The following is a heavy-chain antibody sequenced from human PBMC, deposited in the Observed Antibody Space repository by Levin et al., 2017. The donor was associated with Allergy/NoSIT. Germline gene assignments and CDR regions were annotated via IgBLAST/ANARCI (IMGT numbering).Heavy chain of an antibody. D-gene: IGHD3-10*01. Sequence: KASETLSLTCTVSGGSISSYYWSWIRQPPGKGLEWIGYISYSGSTNYNPSLKSRVTISVDTSKNQFSLKLSSVTAADTAVYYCAGSSGSYSLDLVDFDYWGQGTLVTVSS. CDR2: ISYSGST. CDR3: AGSSGSYSLDLVDFDY. J-gene: IGHJ4*02. V-gene: IGHV4-59*01. CDR1: GGSISSYY.